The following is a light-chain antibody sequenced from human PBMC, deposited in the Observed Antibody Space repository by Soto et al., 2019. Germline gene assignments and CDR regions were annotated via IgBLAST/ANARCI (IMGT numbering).Light chain of an antibody. CDR1: QSVSSSY. CDR3: QQYNNWPPFT. Sequence: EIVLTQSPGTLSLSPGERVTLYCRASQSVSSSYLAWYQQRPGQAPRLLIYDASTRAAGIPARFIGSGSGTEFTLTISSLQSEDFAVYHCQQYNNWPPFTFGPGTKVDIK. CDR2: DAS. J-gene: IGKJ3*01. V-gene: IGKV3-15*01.